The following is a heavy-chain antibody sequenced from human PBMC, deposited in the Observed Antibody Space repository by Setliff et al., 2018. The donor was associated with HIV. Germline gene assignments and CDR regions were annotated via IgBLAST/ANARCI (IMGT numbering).Heavy chain of an antibody. J-gene: IGHJ4*02. CDR2: MTPYSGNT. V-gene: IGHV1-8*02. Sequence: GASVKVSCKTSGDTFTSYDINWVRQAAGHGLEWMGWMTPYSGNTGYAQKFQGRVSMTRNTSISTAYMELSSLRSEDTAVYYCARAPRLTMIRGVFDYWGQGTLVTVSS. CDR1: GDTFTSYD. D-gene: IGHD3-10*01. CDR3: ARAPRLTMIRGVFDY.